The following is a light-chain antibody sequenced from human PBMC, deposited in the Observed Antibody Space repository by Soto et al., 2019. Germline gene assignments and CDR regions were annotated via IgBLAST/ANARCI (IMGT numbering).Light chain of an antibody. V-gene: IGKV4-1*01. CDR2: WAS. Sequence: DIVMTQSPDSLAVSLGERATINCKSSQSVLYSSNNKNYLAWYQQKPGQPPKLLIYWASTRDSGVPDRFSGSGSGTDFTLTISSLQAEDVVVYYCQQYYSTPWTFGQGTKVEIK. CDR3: QQYYSTPWT. CDR1: QSVLYSSNNKNY. J-gene: IGKJ1*01.